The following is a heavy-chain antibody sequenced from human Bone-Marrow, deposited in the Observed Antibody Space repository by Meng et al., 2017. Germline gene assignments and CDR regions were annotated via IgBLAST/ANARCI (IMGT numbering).Heavy chain of an antibody. Sequence: VQLVECGGGFVKPGGSLRLYCAASGFTFSNAWMTWVRQAPGKGLEWIGRMKSNVDGGTVDYAAAVKGRFFISRDDSENTFYLQMNSLKTEDTAVYYCSGHVDYWGHGTLVTVSS. CDR1: GFTFSNAW. CDR3: SGHVDY. J-gene: IGHJ4*01. V-gene: IGHV3-15*01. CDR2: MKSNVDGGTV.